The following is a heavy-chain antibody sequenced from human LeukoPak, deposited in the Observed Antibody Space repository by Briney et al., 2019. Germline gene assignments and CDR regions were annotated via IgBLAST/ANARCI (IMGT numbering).Heavy chain of an antibody. CDR2: ITGGGGST. Sequence: GGSLRLSCAASGFTFSSYAMSWVRQTPEKGLEGVSAITGGGGSTKYADSVKGRFTISRDNSKNTLYLQMNSLRAEDTAVYYCAKDREVFGPSGAFDIWGQGTMVTVSS. D-gene: IGHD3-3*01. V-gene: IGHV3-23*01. CDR3: AKDREVFGPSGAFDI. CDR1: GFTFSSYA. J-gene: IGHJ3*02.